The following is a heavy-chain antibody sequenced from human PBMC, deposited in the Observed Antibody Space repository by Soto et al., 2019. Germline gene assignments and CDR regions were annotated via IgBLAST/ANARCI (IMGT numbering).Heavy chain of an antibody. CDR2: IWYDGSNK. CDR1: GFTFSSYG. D-gene: IGHD6-13*01. CDR3: ARYSIPLPGYPGSLRRNQHYYYYGMDV. Sequence: GGSLRLSCAASGFTFSSYGMHWVRQAPGKGLEWVAVIWYDGSNKYYADSVKGRFTISRDNSKNTLYLQMNSLRAEDTAVYYCARYSIPLPGYPGSLRRNQHYYYYGMDVWGQGTTVTVSS. V-gene: IGHV3-33*01. J-gene: IGHJ6*02.